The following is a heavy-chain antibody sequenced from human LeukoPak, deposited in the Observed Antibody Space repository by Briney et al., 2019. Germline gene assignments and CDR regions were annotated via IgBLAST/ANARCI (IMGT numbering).Heavy chain of an antibody. V-gene: IGHV3-15*01. Sequence: TGGSLRLSCAASGFTFSNAWMSWVRQAPGKGLEWVGRIKSKTDGGTTDYAAPVKGRFTISRDNSKNTLHLQMNSLKTEDTGVYYCNTEDGWFDPWGQGTLVTVSS. J-gene: IGHJ5*02. CDR1: GFTFSNAW. CDR2: IKSKTDGGTT. D-gene: IGHD5-24*01. CDR3: NTEDGWFDP.